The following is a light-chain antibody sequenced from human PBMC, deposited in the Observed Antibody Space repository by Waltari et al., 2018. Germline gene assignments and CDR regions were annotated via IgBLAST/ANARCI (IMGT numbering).Light chain of an antibody. Sequence: DIVLTQSPGTLSLPPGESGTLSCRASQGVSRFLAGYQQKPGQAPRLLICCASTRATVIPDRFSGSGSGTDFSLTISRLEPEDFAVYYCQKYDRLPATFGQGTKVEIK. CDR1: QGVSRF. J-gene: IGKJ1*01. CDR3: QKYDRLPAT. CDR2: CAS. V-gene: IGKV3-20*01.